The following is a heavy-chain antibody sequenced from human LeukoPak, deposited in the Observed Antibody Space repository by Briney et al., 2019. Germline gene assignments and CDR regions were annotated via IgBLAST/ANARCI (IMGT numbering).Heavy chain of an antibody. CDR2: INSDGSST. D-gene: IGHD3-9*01. Sequence: GGSLRLSCSASGFTFSNYALHWVRQAPGKGLEYVSAINSDGSSTYSADSVKGRSTISRDNSKNTLHLQMSSLRAEDTAVYYCVKGGYDNLTGYSYDAFDIWGQGALVTVPS. J-gene: IGHJ3*02. CDR1: GFTFSNYA. CDR3: VKGGYDNLTGYSYDAFDI. V-gene: IGHV3-64D*06.